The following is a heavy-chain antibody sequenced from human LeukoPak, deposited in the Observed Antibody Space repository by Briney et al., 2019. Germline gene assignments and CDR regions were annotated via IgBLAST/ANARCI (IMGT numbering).Heavy chain of an antibody. CDR1: GFTFSSYG. Sequence: GGSLRLSCAASGFTFSSYGMHWVRQAPGKGQEGVAFIRYDGSKKYYADSVKGRFTISRDNSKNTLYLQMNSLRAEDTAVYYCAKDQAHRSITMLRGVPSRPYCMDVWGKGTTVTISS. CDR3: AKDQAHRSITMLRGVPSRPYCMDV. D-gene: IGHD3-10*01. V-gene: IGHV3-30*02. CDR2: IRYDGSKK. J-gene: IGHJ6*03.